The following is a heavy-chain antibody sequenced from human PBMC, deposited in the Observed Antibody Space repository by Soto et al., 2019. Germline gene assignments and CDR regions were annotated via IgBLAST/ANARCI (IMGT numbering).Heavy chain of an antibody. J-gene: IGHJ5*02. CDR2: IIPIFGTA. Sequence: QVQLVQSGAEWKKPGSSVKVSCKASGGTLRSYAISWVRQAPGQGLEWMGEIIPIFGTANYAQTFQGRVTITEDESPSPAYMELRSLGSDDTAVYYCARDRGPCCGYYPYWFAPWGQGTLVPGSS. CDR1: GGTLRSYA. CDR3: ARDRGPCCGYYPYWFAP. V-gene: IGHV1-69*12. D-gene: IGHD3-22*01.